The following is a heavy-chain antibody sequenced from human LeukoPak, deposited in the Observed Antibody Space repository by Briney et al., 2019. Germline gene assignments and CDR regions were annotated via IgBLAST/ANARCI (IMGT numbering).Heavy chain of an antibody. D-gene: IGHD4-17*01. V-gene: IGHV3-48*03. CDR1: GFTFSSYE. CDR2: ISSSGSTI. Sequence: PGGSLRLSCAASGFTFSSYEMNWGRQAPGKGLEWVSYISSSGSTIYYADSVKGRFTISRDNAKNSLYLQMNSLRAEDTAVYYCARSRDYGDYEHWGQGTLVTVSS. J-gene: IGHJ1*01. CDR3: ARSRDYGDYEH.